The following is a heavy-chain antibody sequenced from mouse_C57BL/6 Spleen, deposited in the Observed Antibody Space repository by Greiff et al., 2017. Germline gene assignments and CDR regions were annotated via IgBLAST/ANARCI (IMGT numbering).Heavy chain of an antibody. Sequence: VQLQQSGAELVRPGASVKLSCTASGFNIKDYYMHWVKQRPEQGLEWIGRIDPEDGDTEYAPKFQGKATMTADTSSNPAYLQISSLTSEDTAVYYCTTLDRGAMDYWGQGTSVTVSS. CDR1: GFNIKDYY. J-gene: IGHJ4*01. CDR2: IDPEDGDT. D-gene: IGHD2-14*01. V-gene: IGHV14-1*01. CDR3: TTLDRGAMDY.